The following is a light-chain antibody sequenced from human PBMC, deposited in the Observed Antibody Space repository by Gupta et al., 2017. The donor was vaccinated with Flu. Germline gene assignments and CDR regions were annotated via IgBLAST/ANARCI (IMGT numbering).Light chain of an antibody. CDR1: ALADQS. CDR3: QSSDNRGTYVI. V-gene: IGLV3-25*03. J-gene: IGLJ2*01. CDR2: KDH. Sequence: SSELTQRPSVSVSPGQTVGLTCSGDALADQSGYWYQQKPGQAPTMVVRKDHQRPSGIPERFSGSSSGTKFTLTISGVQAEDEADYYCQSSDNRGTYVIFGGGTKLTVL.